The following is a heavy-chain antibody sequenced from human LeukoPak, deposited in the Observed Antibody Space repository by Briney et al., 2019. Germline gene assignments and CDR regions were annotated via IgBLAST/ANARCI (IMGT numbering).Heavy chain of an antibody. CDR2: ISGSGGST. Sequence: PGGSLRLSCAASGFTFSSCGMHWVRQAPGKGLEWVSAISGSGGSTYYADSVKGRFTISRDNSKNTLYLQMNSLRAEDTAVYYCAKDLRRPRGDYWGQGTLVTVSS. J-gene: IGHJ4*02. V-gene: IGHV3-23*01. CDR1: GFTFSSCG. CDR3: AKDLRRPRGDY.